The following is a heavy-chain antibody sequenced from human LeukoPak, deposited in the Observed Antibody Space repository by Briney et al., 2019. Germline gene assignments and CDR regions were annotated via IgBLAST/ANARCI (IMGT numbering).Heavy chain of an antibody. CDR3: ARVPLLASSGGSNVGRYYYYYMDV. CDR1: GGSISSGGYY. Sequence: SQTLSLICTVSGGSISSGGYYWSWIRQHPGKGLEWIGYIYYSGSTYYNPSLKSRVTISVDTSKNQFSLKLSSVTAADTAVYYCARVPLLASSGGSNVGRYYYYYMDVWGKGTTVTVSS. J-gene: IGHJ6*03. V-gene: IGHV4-31*03. D-gene: IGHD2-15*01. CDR2: IYYSGST.